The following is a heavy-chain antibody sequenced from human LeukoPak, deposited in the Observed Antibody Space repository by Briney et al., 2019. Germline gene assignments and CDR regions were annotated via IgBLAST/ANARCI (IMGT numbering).Heavy chain of an antibody. V-gene: IGHV3-43*02. CDR2: ISGDGGST. CDR3: ARESETSGWYDY. CDR1: GFTFDNYA. D-gene: IGHD6-19*01. Sequence: GGSLRLSCAAPGFTFDNYAIHWVRQAPRKGLEWVSLISGDGGSTFYADSVRGRFTISRDNTRKSLSLQMSSLRSEDTALYYCARESETSGWYDYWGQGTLVTASS. J-gene: IGHJ4*02.